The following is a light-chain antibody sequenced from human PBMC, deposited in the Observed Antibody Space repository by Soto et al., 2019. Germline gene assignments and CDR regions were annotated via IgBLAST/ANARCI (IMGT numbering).Light chain of an antibody. Sequence: EIVLTQSPGTLSLSPGDRATLSCRASQSVSSSYLAWYQQKPGQAPSLLIYGASNRATDIPDRFSGGGSGTDFTLTISRLEPEDFAVYYCQQYGKSAMFTFGQGTKLEIK. CDR1: QSVSSSY. CDR3: QQYGKSAMFT. V-gene: IGKV3-20*01. J-gene: IGKJ2*01. CDR2: GAS.